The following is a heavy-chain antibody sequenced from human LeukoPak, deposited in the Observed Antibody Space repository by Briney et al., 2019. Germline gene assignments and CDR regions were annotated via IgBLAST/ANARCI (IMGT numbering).Heavy chain of an antibody. V-gene: IGHV3-11*01. J-gene: IGHJ4*02. D-gene: IGHD2-15*01. CDR1: GFTFSDYY. Sequence: GGSLRLSCAASGFTFSDYYMSWIRQAPGKGLEWVSYISSSGSTIYYADSVKGRLTISRDNAKNSLYLQMNSLRAEDTAVYYCARDLNCSGGSCYTGSTIDYWGQGTLVTVSS. CDR2: ISSSGSTI. CDR3: ARDLNCSGGSCYTGSTIDY.